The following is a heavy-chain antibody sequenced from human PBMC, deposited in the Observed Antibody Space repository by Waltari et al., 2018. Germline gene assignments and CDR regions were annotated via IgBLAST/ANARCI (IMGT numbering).Heavy chain of an antibody. J-gene: IGHJ6*02. CDR3: VRDDPGLGLDV. Sequence: EVQLVESGGGLVQPGGSLRLSCRASGFTFSNYWMHWVRQVPGKGLVWVAHIETEESRTTYGDSVKGRFTISRDNAKNTVYLQMTSLRAEDTGLYFCVRDDPGLGLDVWGQGTTVTVSS. V-gene: IGHV3-74*01. CDR2: IETEESRT. D-gene: IGHD7-27*01. CDR1: GFTFSNYW.